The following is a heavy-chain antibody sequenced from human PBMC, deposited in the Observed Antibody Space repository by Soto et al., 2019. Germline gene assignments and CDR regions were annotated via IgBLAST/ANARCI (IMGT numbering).Heavy chain of an antibody. CDR1: GFTFSNYA. Sequence: GGSLSLSCAASGFTFSNYAMHWVRRTPGKGLECVALISYDGINKYYADSVKGRFTVSRDNSKKSLYLELNSLRPEDTALYYCAKGRSSMIVVVMDYWGQGTPVTVYS. CDR2: ISYDGINK. V-gene: IGHV3-30*18. CDR3: AKGRSSMIVVVMDY. J-gene: IGHJ4*02. D-gene: IGHD3-22*01.